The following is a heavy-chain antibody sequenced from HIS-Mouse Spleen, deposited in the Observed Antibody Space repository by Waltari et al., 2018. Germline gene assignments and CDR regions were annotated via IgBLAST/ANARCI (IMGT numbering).Heavy chain of an antibody. CDR2: ISYDGSNK. J-gene: IGHJ4*02. CDR3: AKDKHHAFDY. Sequence: QVQLVESGGGVVQPGRSLSPSCAASAFTFRSYGMHWVRQAPGKGLEWVAVISYDGSNKYYADSVKGRFTISRDNSKNTLYLQMNSLRAEDTAVYYCAKDKHHAFDYWGQGTLVTVSS. V-gene: IGHV3-30*18. CDR1: AFTFRSYG.